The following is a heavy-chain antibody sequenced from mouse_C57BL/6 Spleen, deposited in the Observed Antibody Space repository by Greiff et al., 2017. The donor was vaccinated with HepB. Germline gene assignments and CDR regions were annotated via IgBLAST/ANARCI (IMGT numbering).Heavy chain of an antibody. D-gene: IGHD4-1*01. CDR3: ARGLGNWGYFDV. V-gene: IGHV1-80*01. J-gene: IGHJ1*03. Sequence: QVQLQQSGAELVKPGASVKISCKASGYAFSSYWMNWVKQRPGKGLEWIGQIYPGDGDTNYNGKFKGKATLTADKSSSTAYMQLSSLTSEDSAVYFCARGLGNWGYFDVWGTGTTVTVSS. CDR1: GYAFSSYW. CDR2: IYPGDGDT.